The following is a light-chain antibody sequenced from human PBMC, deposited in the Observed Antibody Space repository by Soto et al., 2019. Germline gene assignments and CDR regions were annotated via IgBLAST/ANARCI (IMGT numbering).Light chain of an antibody. J-gene: IGLJ3*02. CDR3: LLYYGGARV. CDR1: TGAVTSTYY. CDR2: STS. V-gene: IGLV7-43*01. Sequence: QAVVTQEPSLTVSPGGTVTLTCASSTGAVTSTYYPNWFQQKPGQAPRALIYSTSNKHPWTPARFSGSLLGGKAALTLSGVQPEDEADYYCLLYYGGARVFGGGTKLTVL.